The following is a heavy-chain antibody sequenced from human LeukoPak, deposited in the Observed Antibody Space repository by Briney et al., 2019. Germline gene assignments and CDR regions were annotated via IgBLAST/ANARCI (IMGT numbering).Heavy chain of an antibody. V-gene: IGHV3-15*01. Sequence: GGSLRLSCAASGFTFSNAWMSWVRQAPGKGLEWVGRIKSKTDGGTTDYAAPVKGRFTISRDDSKNTLYLQMNSLKTEDTAVYYCTISPGIAAAGTPRAEYFQHWGQDTLVTVSS. CDR3: TISPGIAAAGTPRAEYFQH. CDR1: GFTFSNAW. D-gene: IGHD6-13*01. J-gene: IGHJ1*01. CDR2: IKSKTDGGTT.